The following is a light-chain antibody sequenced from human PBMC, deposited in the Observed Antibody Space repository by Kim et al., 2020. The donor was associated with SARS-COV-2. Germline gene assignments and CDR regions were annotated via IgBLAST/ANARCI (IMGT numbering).Light chain of an antibody. CDR3: QEYSSSRT. CDR2: GAS. V-gene: IGKV3-20*01. CDR1: QSVSTNY. J-gene: IGKJ2*01. Sequence: SVAPVERASLSCRASQSVSTNYLAWYQQKPGQAPRLLIYGASSRATGIPDRFSGGGSVTDFTLTITRLEPEDVAVYYCQEYSSSRTFGQGTKLEI.